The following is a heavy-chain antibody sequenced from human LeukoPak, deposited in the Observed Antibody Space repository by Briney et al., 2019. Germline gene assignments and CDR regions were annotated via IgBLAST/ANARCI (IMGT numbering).Heavy chain of an antibody. CDR3: ARGYSSADY. CDR1: GFTITNNC. V-gene: IGHV3-53*01. Sequence: GGSLRLSCAASGFTITNNCMSWVRQAPGKGLEWVSVIYRGGSTLNANSVKGRFTISRDSSRNTLFLQMNSLRAEDTAVYYCARGYSSADYWGQGTLVTVSS. J-gene: IGHJ4*02. D-gene: IGHD5-18*01. CDR2: IYRGGST.